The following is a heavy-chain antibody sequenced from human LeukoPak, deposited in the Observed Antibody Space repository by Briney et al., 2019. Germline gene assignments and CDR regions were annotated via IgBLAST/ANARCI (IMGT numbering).Heavy chain of an antibody. D-gene: IGHD1-26*01. CDR3: ARLLLVGAPYAFDI. Sequence: PGGSLRLSCEASEFTLSSYGMIWVRQAPGEGLEWMSYISSSKSTIYYADSVRGRFTISRDETRNSLYPQMNSLRDDDTAMYFCARLLLVGAPYAFDIWGQGTMVTVSS. V-gene: IGHV3-48*02. J-gene: IGHJ3*02. CDR2: ISSSKSTI. CDR1: EFTLSSYG.